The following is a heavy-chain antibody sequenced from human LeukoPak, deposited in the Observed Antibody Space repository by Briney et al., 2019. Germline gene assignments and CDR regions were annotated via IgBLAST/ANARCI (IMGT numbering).Heavy chain of an antibody. CDR2: IWYDGSNI. D-gene: IGHD3-10*02. Sequence: GGSLRLSCAASGFTFSSYGFHWVRQAPGKGLEWVAVIWYDGSNIHYAESVKGRFTISRDNSRDTLYLHMNSLRPEDTAVYYCARDFYTGMFDYWGQRTLVTVSS. V-gene: IGHV3-33*01. CDR3: ARDFYTGMFDY. J-gene: IGHJ4*02. CDR1: GFTFSSYG.